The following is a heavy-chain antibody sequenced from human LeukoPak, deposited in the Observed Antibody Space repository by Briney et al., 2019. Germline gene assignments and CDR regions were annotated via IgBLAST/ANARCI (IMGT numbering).Heavy chain of an antibody. CDR2: ISFDGTNR. CDR1: GFTFSSYG. J-gene: IGHJ4*02. V-gene: IGHV3-30*03. Sequence: PGGSLRLSCAASGFTFSSYGMHWVRQAPGKGLEWVAVISFDGTNRFYADSVKGRFTISRDNSKKTVYLQMNSLRAEDAAVYYCAHGSMYQLDYWGQGTLVTVSS. D-gene: IGHD2-2*01. CDR3: AHGSMYQLDY.